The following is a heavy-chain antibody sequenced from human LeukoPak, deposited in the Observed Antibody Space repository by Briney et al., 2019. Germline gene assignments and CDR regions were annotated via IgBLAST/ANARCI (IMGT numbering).Heavy chain of an antibody. D-gene: IGHD6-19*01. CDR2: VSFVGSNK. J-gene: IGHJ4*02. CDR1: GFTCSSDD. V-gene: IGHV3-30*18. CDR3: AKVLPQYTSGWPGPDY. Sequence: GGALRLSCAAAGFTCSSDDMHWVREAPGNGRGWVAVVSFVGSNKYYAYSVKGRFTITRYNSKNTLNVQMNSLRAEDTAVYYCAKVLPQYTSGWPGPDYWGQGTLVTVSS.